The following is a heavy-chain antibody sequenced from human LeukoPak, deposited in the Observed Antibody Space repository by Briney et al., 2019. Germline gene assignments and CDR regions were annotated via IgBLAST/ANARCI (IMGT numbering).Heavy chain of an antibody. J-gene: IGHJ4*02. V-gene: IGHV3-7*01. Sequence: GGSLRLSCAASGFTFTNYVMTWVRQAPGKGLECLANIKEDGSETYYADSVKGRFTISRDNPKNLLFLQINSLRVEDTAVYYCARETPRRGETRDGYRWGQGTLVTVSS. D-gene: IGHD5-24*01. CDR2: IKEDGSET. CDR1: GFTFTNYV. CDR3: ARETPRRGETRDGYR.